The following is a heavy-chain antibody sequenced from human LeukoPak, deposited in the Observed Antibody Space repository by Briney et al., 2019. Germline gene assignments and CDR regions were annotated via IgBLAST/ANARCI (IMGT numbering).Heavy chain of an antibody. V-gene: IGHV3-74*01. J-gene: IGHJ4*02. D-gene: IGHD6-6*01. CDR3: ARGYGSSRGWY. Sequence: SGGSLRLSCAASGFTFSSYWMHWVHQAPGKGLVWVSRINSDGSSTSYADSVKGRFTISRDNAKNTLYLQMNSLRAEDTAVYYCARGYGSSRGWYWGQGTLVTVSS. CDR2: INSDGSST. CDR1: GFTFSSYW.